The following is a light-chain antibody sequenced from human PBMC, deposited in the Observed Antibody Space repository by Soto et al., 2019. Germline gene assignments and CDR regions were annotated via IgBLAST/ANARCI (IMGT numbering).Light chain of an antibody. Sequence: QSVLTQPASVSGSPGQSITLACTGTSSDVGGYKYVSWYQQHPGKAPKLMIYEVSNRPSGVSNRFSGYKSGNTASLTISGLHAEDEADYYCSSYSSRSTLVFGTGTKLTVL. CDR3: SSYSSRSTLV. V-gene: IGLV2-14*01. J-gene: IGLJ1*01. CDR2: EVS. CDR1: SSDVGGYKY.